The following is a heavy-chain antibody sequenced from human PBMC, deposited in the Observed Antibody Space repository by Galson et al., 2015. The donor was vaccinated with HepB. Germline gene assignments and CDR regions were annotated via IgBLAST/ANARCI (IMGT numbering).Heavy chain of an antibody. J-gene: IGHJ4*02. D-gene: IGHD2-21*01. CDR1: GFTFSSYA. Sequence: SLRLSCAASGFTFSSYAMSWVRQAPGKGLEWVSAISGSGGSTYYADSVKGRFTISRDNSKNTLYLQMNSLRAEDTAVYYCAKDGYCGGDCYIFYYFDYWGQGTLVTVSS. CDR3: AKDGYCGGDCYIFYYFDY. V-gene: IGHV3-23*01. CDR2: ISGSGGST.